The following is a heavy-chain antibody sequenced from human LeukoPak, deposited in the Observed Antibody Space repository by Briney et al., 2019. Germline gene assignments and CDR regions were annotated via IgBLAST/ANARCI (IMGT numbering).Heavy chain of an antibody. CDR1: GGSISSSSYY. CDR2: IYYSGST. CDR3: ATATGWGAFDI. Sequence: NTSETLSLTCTVSGGSISSSSYYWGWIRQPPGKGLEWIGSIYYSGSTYYNPSLKSRVTISVDTSKNQFSLKLSSVTAADTAVYYCATATGWGAFDIWGQGTMVTVSS. J-gene: IGHJ3*02. D-gene: IGHD3-9*01. V-gene: IGHV4-39*07.